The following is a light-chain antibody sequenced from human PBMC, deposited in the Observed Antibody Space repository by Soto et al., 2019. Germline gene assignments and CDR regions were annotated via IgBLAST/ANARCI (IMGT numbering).Light chain of an antibody. CDR2: GAS. CDR3: HQYGSSPLYT. V-gene: IGKV3-20*01. CDR1: QSVSSSY. Sequence: EIVLTQSPGTLYLSPGEIATLACRASQSVSSSYLAWYQQKPGQAPRLLIYGASGRATGIPDRFSGSGSGTDFTLTISRLEPEDFAVYYCHQYGSSPLYTFGQGTKLEIK. J-gene: IGKJ2*01.